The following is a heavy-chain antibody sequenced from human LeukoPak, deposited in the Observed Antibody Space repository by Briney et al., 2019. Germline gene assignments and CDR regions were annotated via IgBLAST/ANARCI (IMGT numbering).Heavy chain of an antibody. V-gene: IGHV4-61*02. Sequence: SETLSLTCTVSGDSISSGSYYWSWIRQPAGKGLEWIGRIYTSGSTYYNPSLKSRVTISVDTSKNQFSLKLSSVTAADTAVYYCARERGGYDYWGQGTLVTVSS. D-gene: IGHD3-16*01. CDR1: GDSISSGSYY. CDR2: IYTSGST. J-gene: IGHJ4*02. CDR3: ARERGGYDY.